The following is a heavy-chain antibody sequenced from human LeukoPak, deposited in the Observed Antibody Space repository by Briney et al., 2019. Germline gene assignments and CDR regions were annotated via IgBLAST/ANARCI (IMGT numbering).Heavy chain of an antibody. J-gene: IGHJ4*02. CDR2: IYYSGST. V-gene: IGHV4-39*01. CDR1: GGSISTSSYY. D-gene: IGHD3-22*01. CDR3: ARLYYDSSGYYQICYFDY. Sequence: PSETLYLTCTVSGGSISTSSYYRGWIRQPPGKGLEWIGSIYYSGSTYYNPSLKSRATRSVDTSKNQFSLNLSSATAADTAVYYCARLYYDSSGYYQICYFDYWGQGTLVTVSS.